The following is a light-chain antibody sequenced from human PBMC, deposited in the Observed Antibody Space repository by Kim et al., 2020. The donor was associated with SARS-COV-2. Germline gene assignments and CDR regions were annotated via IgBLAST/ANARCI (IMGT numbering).Light chain of an antibody. CDR1: QGIGNY. CDR3: QKYNSAPWT. V-gene: IGKV1-27*01. Sequence: DIQMTQSPSSLYASVGDRVNITCRASQGIGNYLAWYQQKPGKLPELLIYAASALQSGVPFRFSGSGSGTDFTLTINSLQPEDVATYFCQKYNSAPWTFGQGTKVEIK. CDR2: AAS. J-gene: IGKJ1*01.